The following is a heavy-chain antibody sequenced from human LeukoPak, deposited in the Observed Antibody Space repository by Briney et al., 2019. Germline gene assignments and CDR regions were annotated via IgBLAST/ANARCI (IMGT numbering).Heavy chain of an antibody. V-gene: IGHV3-48*03. J-gene: IGHJ4*02. CDR2: ISSSGSTI. Sequence: GGSLRLSCAASGFTFSSYEMNWVRQAPGKGLEWGSYISSSGSTIYYADSVKGRFTISRDNAKNSLYLQMNSLRAEDTAVYYCARDLPRGGSYYFDYWGQGTLVTVSS. D-gene: IGHD3-16*01. CDR1: GFTFSSYE. CDR3: ARDLPRGGSYYFDY.